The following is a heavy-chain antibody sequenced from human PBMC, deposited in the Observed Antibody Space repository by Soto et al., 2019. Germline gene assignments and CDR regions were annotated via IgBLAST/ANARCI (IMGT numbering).Heavy chain of an antibody. CDR1: ESTSISSG. D-gene: IGHD3-16*01. J-gene: IGHJ4*02. V-gene: IGHV3-74*01. CDR2: INSDGSST. CDR3: ARDGGASPSHFDY. Sequence: GGSLDPSGAALESTSISSGINWAGQAPGKGLVWVSRINSDGSSTSYADSVKGRFTISRDNAKNTLYLQMNSLRAEDTAVYYCARDGGASPSHFDYWGQGTLVTVSS.